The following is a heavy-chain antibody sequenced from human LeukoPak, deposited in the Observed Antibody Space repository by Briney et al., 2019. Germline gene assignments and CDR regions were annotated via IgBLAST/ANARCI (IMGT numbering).Heavy chain of an antibody. CDR2: IKQDGSEK. CDR1: GFTFSSYW. J-gene: IGHJ4*02. Sequence: GGSLRLSCAASGFTFSSYWMSWVRKAPGKGLEWVANIKQDGSEKYYVDSVKGRFTISRDNAKNSLYLQMNSLRAEDTAVYYCARGRARYYFDYWGQGTLVTVSS. V-gene: IGHV3-7*01. CDR3: ARGRARYYFDY. D-gene: IGHD6-6*01.